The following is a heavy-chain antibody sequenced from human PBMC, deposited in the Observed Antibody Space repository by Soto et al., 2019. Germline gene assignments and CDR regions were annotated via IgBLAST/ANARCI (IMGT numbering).Heavy chain of an antibody. V-gene: IGHV4-59*01. CDR2: IYYSGST. CDR3: ASQSGGIAVAGPFDY. CDR1: GGSISSYY. Sequence: QVQLQESGPGLVKPSETLSLTCTVSGGSISSYYWSWIRQPPGKGLEWIGYIYYSGSTNYNPSLKRRGPISVDTSKNPFPLKLSSVTAADTAVYYCASQSGGIAVAGPFDYWGQGTLVTVSS. J-gene: IGHJ4*02. D-gene: IGHD6-19*01.